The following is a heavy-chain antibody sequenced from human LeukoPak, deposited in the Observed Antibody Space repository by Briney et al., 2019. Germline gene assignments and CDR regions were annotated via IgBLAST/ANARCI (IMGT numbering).Heavy chain of an antibody. D-gene: IGHD6-19*01. V-gene: IGHV1-18*01. Sequence: ASVKVSCKASGGTFSSYAISWVRQAPGQGLEWMGWISAYNGNTNYAQKLQGRVTMTTDTSTSTAYMELRSLRSDDTAVYYCARVPGRQQWLAIDYWGQGTLVTVSS. CDR3: ARVPGRQQWLAIDY. CDR2: ISAYNGNT. CDR1: GGTFSSYA. J-gene: IGHJ4*02.